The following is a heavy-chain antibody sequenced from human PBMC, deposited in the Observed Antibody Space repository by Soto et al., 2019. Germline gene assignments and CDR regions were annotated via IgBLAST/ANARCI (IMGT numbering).Heavy chain of an antibody. Sequence: GGSLRLSCAASGFTFSSYAMSWVRQAPGKGLEWVSAISGSGGSTYYADSVKGRFTISRDNSKNTLYLQMNSLRAEDTAVYYCEGQANWNDPNYYYYYGMDVWGQGTTVTVSS. V-gene: IGHV3-23*01. CDR1: GFTFSSYA. CDR2: ISGSGGST. J-gene: IGHJ6*02. CDR3: EGQANWNDPNYYYYYGMDV. D-gene: IGHD1-20*01.